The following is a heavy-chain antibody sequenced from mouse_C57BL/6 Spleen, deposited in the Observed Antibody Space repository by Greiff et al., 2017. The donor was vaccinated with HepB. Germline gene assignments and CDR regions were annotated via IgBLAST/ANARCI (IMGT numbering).Heavy chain of an antibody. CDR1: GYTFTDYN. V-gene: IGHV1-22*01. CDR2: INPNNGGT. CDR3: ARSRGSSYVGYFDV. J-gene: IGHJ1*03. Sequence: EVQLQQSGPELVKPGASVKMSCKASGYTFTDYNMHWVKQSHGKSLEWIGYINPNNGGTSYNQKFKGKATLTVNKSSSTAYMELRSLTSEDSAVYYCARSRGSSYVGYFDVWGTGTTVTVSS. D-gene: IGHD1-1*01.